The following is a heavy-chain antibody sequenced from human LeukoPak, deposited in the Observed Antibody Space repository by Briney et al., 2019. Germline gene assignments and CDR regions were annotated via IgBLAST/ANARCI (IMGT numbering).Heavy chain of an antibody. Sequence: GGCLRLSCAAAGFTFSRHGMHWVRQAPGKGLGWGAVISYDGSNKYYADSVKGRFTISRDNSKNTLYLQMNSLRAEDTAVYYCARGAHCSGGSCYSWDYYGMDVWGQGTTVTVSS. CDR3: ARGAHCSGGSCYSWDYYGMDV. J-gene: IGHJ6*02. CDR2: ISYDGSNK. CDR1: GFTFSRHG. D-gene: IGHD2-15*01. V-gene: IGHV3-30-3*01.